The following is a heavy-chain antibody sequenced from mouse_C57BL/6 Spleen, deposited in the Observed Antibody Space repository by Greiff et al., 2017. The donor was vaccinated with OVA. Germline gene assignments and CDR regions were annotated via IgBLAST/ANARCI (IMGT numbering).Heavy chain of an antibody. V-gene: IGHV1-54*01. CDR2: INPGSGGT. CDR1: GYAFTSYL. Sequence: QVQLKESGAELVRPGTSVKVSCKASGYAFTSYLIEWVKQRPGQGLEWIGVINPGSGGTNYNEKFKGKATLTADKSSSTAYMQLSSLTSEDSAVYFCARSRDRSYGWYFDVWGTGTTVTVSS. J-gene: IGHJ1*03. D-gene: IGHD1-1*01. CDR3: ARSRDRSYGWYFDV.